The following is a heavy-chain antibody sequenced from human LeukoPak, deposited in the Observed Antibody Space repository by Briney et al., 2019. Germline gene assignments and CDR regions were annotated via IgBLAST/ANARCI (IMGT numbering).Heavy chain of an antibody. CDR3: ARDPYSGSALGY. CDR1: GFTVSSNY. Sequence: GGSLRLSCAASGFTVSSNYMSWVRQAPGKGLEWVSVIYSGGSTYYADSVKGRFTISRDNSKNTLYLQMSSLRAEDTAVYYCARDPYSGSALGYWGQGTLVTVSS. D-gene: IGHD1-26*01. CDR2: IYSGGST. V-gene: IGHV3-66*01. J-gene: IGHJ4*02.